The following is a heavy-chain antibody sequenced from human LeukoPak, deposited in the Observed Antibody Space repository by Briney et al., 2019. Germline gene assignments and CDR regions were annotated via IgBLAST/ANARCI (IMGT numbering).Heavy chain of an antibody. V-gene: IGHV4-34*01. D-gene: IGHD6-19*01. Sequence: PSETLSLTCAVYGGSFSGYYWSWIRQPPGKGLEWIGEINHSGSTNYNPSLKSRVTISVDTSKNQFSLKLSSVTAADTAVYYCARVRQWLVDYWGQGTLVTVSS. CDR1: GGSFSGYY. CDR3: ARVRQWLVDY. J-gene: IGHJ4*02. CDR2: INHSGST.